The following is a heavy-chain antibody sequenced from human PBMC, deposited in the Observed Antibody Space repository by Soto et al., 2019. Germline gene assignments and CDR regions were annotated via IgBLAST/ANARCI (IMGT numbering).Heavy chain of an antibody. V-gene: IGHV5-51*01. CDR2: IYPGDSDT. Sequence: PGESLKISCKGSGYSFTSYWIGWVRQMPGKGLEWMGIIYPGDSDTRYSPSFQGQVTISADKSITTAYLQWSSLKASDTAMYYCARLTRVVGATTGFDYWGQGTLVTVSS. D-gene: IGHD1-26*01. CDR1: GYSFTSYW. J-gene: IGHJ4*02. CDR3: ARLTRVVGATTGFDY.